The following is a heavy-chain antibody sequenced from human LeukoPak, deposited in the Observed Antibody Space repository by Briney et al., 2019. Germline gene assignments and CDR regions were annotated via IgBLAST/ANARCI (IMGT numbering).Heavy chain of an antibody. CDR2: ISYDGSNK. Sequence: GGSLRLSCAASGFTFSSYAMHWVRQAPGKGLEWVAVISYDGSNKYYADSVKGRFTISRDNSKNTLYLQMNSLRAEDTAVYYCITMIVVPTLDYWGQGTLVTVSS. CDR3: ITMIVVPTLDY. D-gene: IGHD3-22*01. J-gene: IGHJ4*02. CDR1: GFTFSSYA. V-gene: IGHV3-30*04.